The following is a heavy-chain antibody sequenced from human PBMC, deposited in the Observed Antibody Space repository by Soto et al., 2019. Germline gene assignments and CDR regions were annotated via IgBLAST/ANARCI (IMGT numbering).Heavy chain of an antibody. CDR3: ARERCSSTSCSYYFDY. V-gene: IGHV1-69*01. CDR1: GGTFSSYA. D-gene: IGHD2-2*01. Sequence: QVQLVQSGAEVKKPGSSVKVSCKASGGTFSSYAISWVRQAPGQGLEWMGGIIPIFGTANYAQKFQGRVTITADESTSTAYMELSSLRSEDTAVYYCARERCSSTSCSYYFDYWGQGTLVTVSS. CDR2: IIPIFGTA. J-gene: IGHJ4*02.